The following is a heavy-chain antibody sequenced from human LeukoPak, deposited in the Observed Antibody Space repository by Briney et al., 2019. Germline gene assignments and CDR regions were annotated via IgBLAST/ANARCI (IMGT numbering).Heavy chain of an antibody. V-gene: IGHV3-33*01. CDR3: VRARNNYDSSGFSALDY. J-gene: IGHJ4*02. CDR2: LWYDGTNK. Sequence: GRALRLSRAACEFSLSSYGLHWVSRAPGKGLQWGARLWYDGTNKYHADSVKGRFTISRDNSQSKLYLQMNSLRAEYTAVYCCVRARNNYDSSGFSALDYWGQGTLVTVSS. D-gene: IGHD3-22*01. CDR1: EFSLSSYG.